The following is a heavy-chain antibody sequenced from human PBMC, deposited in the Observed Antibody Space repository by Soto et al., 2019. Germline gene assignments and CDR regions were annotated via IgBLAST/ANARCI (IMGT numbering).Heavy chain of an antibody. CDR1: GFTFSSYS. Sequence: EVQLVESGGGLVKPGGSLRLSCAASGFTFSSYSFNWVRQAPGKGLEWAAIITPTSTFISYADSVRGRSTISRDNAKNSLYLQMDSLGAGDTAVYYCARARGNGWYEDYWGQGTLVTVSS. V-gene: IGHV3-21*06. D-gene: IGHD6-19*01. J-gene: IGHJ4*02. CDR2: ITPTSTFI. CDR3: ARARGNGWYEDY.